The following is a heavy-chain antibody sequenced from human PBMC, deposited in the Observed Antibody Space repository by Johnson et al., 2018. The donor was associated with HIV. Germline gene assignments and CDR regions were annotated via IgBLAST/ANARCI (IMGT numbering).Heavy chain of an antibody. V-gene: IGHV3-30*02. J-gene: IGHJ3*02. CDR3: AAEESSSSDAFDI. CDR1: GFTVSSNY. Sequence: QVQLVESGGGVVQPGGSLRLSCAASGFTVSSNYMTWVRQAPGKGLEWVAFIRFDGRNTYYGDSVKGRFTVSRDNSKNTLFLQMNNLRAEDTAVYFCAAEESSSSDAFDIWGQGTMVTVSS. CDR2: IRFDGRNT. D-gene: IGHD6-6*01.